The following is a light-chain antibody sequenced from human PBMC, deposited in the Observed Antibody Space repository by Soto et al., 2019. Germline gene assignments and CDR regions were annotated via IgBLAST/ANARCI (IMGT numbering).Light chain of an antibody. CDR3: QQRSNWPIT. J-gene: IGKJ5*01. CDR1: QSVRRY. Sequence: TESSATLSISRGERATLSSRDSQSVRRYFACYQQQPGHAPRLLIYDASNRATGIPARFSGSGSGTDFTLTISSLQPEDFAVYYCQQRSNWPITFGQGTRLEIK. V-gene: IGKV3-11*01. CDR2: DAS.